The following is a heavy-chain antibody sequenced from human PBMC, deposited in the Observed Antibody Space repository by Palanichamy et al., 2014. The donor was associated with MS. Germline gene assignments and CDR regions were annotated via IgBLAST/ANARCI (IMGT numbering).Heavy chain of an antibody. V-gene: IGHV4-31*03. Sequence: QVQLQESGPGLVKPSQTLSLTCTVSGGSIGSGGYFWSWVRQRPGKGLEWIAYISHSGSTDYNPSLQSRLTISLDTPKNHFSLNLNSVIAADTAVYYCARVGRGFDYWGQGTLVTVSS. CDR2: ISHSGST. D-gene: IGHD3-10*01. J-gene: IGHJ4*02. CDR1: GGSIGSGGYF. CDR3: ARVGRGFDY.